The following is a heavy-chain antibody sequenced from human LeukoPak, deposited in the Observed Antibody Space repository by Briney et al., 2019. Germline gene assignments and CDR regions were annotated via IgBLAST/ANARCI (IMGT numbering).Heavy chain of an antibody. V-gene: IGHV2-70*11. J-gene: IGHJ4*02. CDR2: IDWDDDK. D-gene: IGHD3-10*01. CDR1: GFSLSTSGMC. CDR3: ARIPFGCHGYYFDY. Sequence: ESGPALVKPTQTLTLTCTFSGFSLSTSGMCVSWIRQPPGKALEWLARIDWDDDKYYSTSLKTRLTISKDTSKNQVVLTMTNMDPVDTATYYCARIPFGCHGYYFDYWGQGTLVTVSS.